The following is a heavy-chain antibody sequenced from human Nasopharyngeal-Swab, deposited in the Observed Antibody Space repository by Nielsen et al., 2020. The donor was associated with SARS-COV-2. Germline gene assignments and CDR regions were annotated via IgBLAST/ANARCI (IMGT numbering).Heavy chain of an antibody. CDR2: IHYSGST. CDR1: GGSISSYY. CDR3: ARDRKAYYDSSGFDY. Sequence: SETLSLTCTVSGGSISSYYWSWIRQPPGKGLEWIGYIHYSGSTNYNPSLKSRVTISVDTSKNQFSLKLSSVTAADTAVYYYARDRKAYYDSSGFDYWGQGTLVTVSS. J-gene: IGHJ4*02. D-gene: IGHD3-22*01. V-gene: IGHV4-59*13.